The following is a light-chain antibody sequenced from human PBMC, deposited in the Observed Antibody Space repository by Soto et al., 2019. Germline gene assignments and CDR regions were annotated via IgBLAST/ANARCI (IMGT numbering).Light chain of an antibody. V-gene: IGLV2-14*01. J-gene: IGLJ1*01. Sequence: LTQPAYESASPGQSITISCTGTSSDVGGHNFVSWYQHHPGKAPRLIIFLVTNRPSGVSNRFSASKSGSTASLTISGLQAEDEADYYCISYTTTNTYVFGTGTKVT. CDR1: SSDVGGHNF. CDR3: ISYTTTNTYV. CDR2: LVT.